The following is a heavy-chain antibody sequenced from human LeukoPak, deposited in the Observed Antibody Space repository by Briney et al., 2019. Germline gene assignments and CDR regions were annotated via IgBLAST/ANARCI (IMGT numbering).Heavy chain of an antibody. D-gene: IGHD2-21*01. V-gene: IGHV2-5*02. CDR2: IYWDDDK. CDR1: GFSLNTSGVG. Sequence: SGPALVKPTQTLTLTCTFSGFSLNTSGVGVGWIRQPPGEALEWLALIYWDDDKRYRSSLKSRLTVTKDTSKNQVVLTMSNMNPVDTAAYYCAHDAAVIRTNWFDPWGQGTLVTVSS. J-gene: IGHJ5*02. CDR3: AHDAAVIRTNWFDP.